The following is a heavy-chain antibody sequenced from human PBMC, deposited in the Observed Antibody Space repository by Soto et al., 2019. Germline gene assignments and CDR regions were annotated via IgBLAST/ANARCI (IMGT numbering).Heavy chain of an antibody. CDR2: INPNSGGT. V-gene: IGHV1-2*02. Sequence: ASVKVSCKASGYTFTGYYMHWVRQAPGQGLEWMGWINPNSGGTNYAQKFQGRVTMTRDTSISTAYMELSRLRSDDTAVYYCARDFWTGYYVHYGMDVWGQGTTVTVSS. CDR1: GYTFTGYY. CDR3: ARDFWTGYYVHYGMDV. D-gene: IGHD3-3*01. J-gene: IGHJ6*02.